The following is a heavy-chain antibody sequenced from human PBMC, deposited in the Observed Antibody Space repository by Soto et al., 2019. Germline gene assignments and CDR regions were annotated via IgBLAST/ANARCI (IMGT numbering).Heavy chain of an antibody. CDR3: ARDLGRYCSSTSCYLIGY. J-gene: IGHJ4*02. CDR1: GFTFSSYG. CDR2: IWYDGSNK. V-gene: IGHV3-33*01. D-gene: IGHD2-2*01. Sequence: RGSLRLSCAASGFTFSSYGMHWVRQAPGKGLEWVAVIWYDGSNKYYADSVKGRFTISRDNSKNTLYLQMNSLRAEDTAVYYCARDLGRYCSSTSCYLIGYWGQGTLVTVSS.